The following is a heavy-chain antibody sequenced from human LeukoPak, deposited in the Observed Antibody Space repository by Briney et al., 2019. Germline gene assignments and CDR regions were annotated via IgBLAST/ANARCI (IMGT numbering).Heavy chain of an antibody. J-gene: IGHJ3*02. CDR2: ISGSGGST. CDR1: GFTFSSYA. D-gene: IGHD2-21*01. Sequence: GGSLRLSCAASGFTFSSYAMTWVRQAPGKGLEWVSVISGSGGSTYYADSVKGRFTISRDNSKNTLYLQMSSLRAEDTAVYYCAKSPYRFDAFDIWGQGTMVTVSS. V-gene: IGHV3-23*01. CDR3: AKSPYRFDAFDI.